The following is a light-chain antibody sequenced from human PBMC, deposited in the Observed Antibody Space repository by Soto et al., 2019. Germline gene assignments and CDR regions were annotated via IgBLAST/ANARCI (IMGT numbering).Light chain of an antibody. CDR2: KAS. V-gene: IGKV1-5*03. CDR3: LQDYSWPWT. J-gene: IGKJ1*01. Sequence: DIQMTQSPSTLSGSVVDRVTITCRASQTISSSLAWYQQKPGKAPKLLIYKASTLKTGIPSRFRGSGYGTEFTLTINSLLPEDFATYFCLQDYSWPWTFGQGTKVDIK. CDR1: QTISSS.